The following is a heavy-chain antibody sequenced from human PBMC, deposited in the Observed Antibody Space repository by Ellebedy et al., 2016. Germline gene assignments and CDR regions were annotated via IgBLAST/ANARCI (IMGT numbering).Heavy chain of an antibody. D-gene: IGHD1-26*01. CDR1: GFTFSAYY. Sequence: GGSLRLSXAASGFTFSAYYMSWIRQTPEKGLEWISYISDRGDTTFYADSVRGRFTVSRDNAKNSLSLQMNSLGVEDTAVYYCARDLGVGGAFVFWGQGSLVTVSS. CDR3: ARDLGVGGAFVF. V-gene: IGHV3-11*01. CDR2: ISDRGDTT. J-gene: IGHJ4*02.